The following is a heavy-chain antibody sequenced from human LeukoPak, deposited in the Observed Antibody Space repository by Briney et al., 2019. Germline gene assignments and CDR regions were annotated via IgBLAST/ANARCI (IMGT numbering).Heavy chain of an antibody. Sequence: ASETLSLTCAVSGYSISSGYYWGWIRQPPGKGLEWIGSIYHSGSTYDNPSPKSPAPITVATSNNQFSLKLNSVTAADTAVYYCARVEVVPAAPDYWGQGTLVTASS. V-gene: IGHV4-38-2*01. D-gene: IGHD2-2*01. CDR1: GYSISSGYY. J-gene: IGHJ4*02. CDR3: ARVEVVPAAPDY. CDR2: IYHSGST.